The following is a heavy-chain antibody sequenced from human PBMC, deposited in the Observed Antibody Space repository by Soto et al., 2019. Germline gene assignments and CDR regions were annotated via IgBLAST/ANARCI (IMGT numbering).Heavy chain of an antibody. J-gene: IGHJ5*02. CDR3: ARMFDNYVNGNWFDP. CDR2: IDYRGNT. D-gene: IGHD3-10*02. CDR1: DGSICSDY. Sequence: SETLSLTCSVCDGSICSDYWSWIRQSPDRGLEWIGHIDYRGNTNYNPSLKSRVSMSADTSRNRFSLKLASVTTADPAVYYCARMFDNYVNGNWFDPWGQGTLVTVSS. V-gene: IGHV4-59*01.